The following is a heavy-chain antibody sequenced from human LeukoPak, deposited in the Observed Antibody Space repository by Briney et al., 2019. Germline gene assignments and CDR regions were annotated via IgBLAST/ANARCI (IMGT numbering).Heavy chain of an antibody. V-gene: IGHV3-74*01. CDR1: GFTFSTYW. J-gene: IGHJ5*01. CDR3: AKNLVRSLWGSLDS. D-gene: IGHD2-21*01. CDR2: INPDGTTT. Sequence: GGSLRLSCAASGFTFSTYWMHWVRQAPRKGLVWVSRINPDGTTTSYADSVKGRFTISRDNSKNTLYLQMDSLRTEDTAVYYCAKNLVRSLWGSLDSWGQGTLVTVSS.